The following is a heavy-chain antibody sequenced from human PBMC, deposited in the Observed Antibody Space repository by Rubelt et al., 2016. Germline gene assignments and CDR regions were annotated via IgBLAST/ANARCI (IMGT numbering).Heavy chain of an antibody. V-gene: IGHV5-10-1*03. Sequence: EVQLVQSGAEVKKPGESLRISCKGSGYNFTTYWISWVRQTPGKGLEWMGRIDPSDSYINYSPSFQGQVTIAADKSISTAYLQWGSLKASDTAMYYCGRGNSWYPLWGQGTLVTVSS. D-gene: IGHD6-13*01. CDR2: IDPSDSYI. CDR3: GRGNSWYPL. J-gene: IGHJ4*02. CDR1: GYNFTTYW.